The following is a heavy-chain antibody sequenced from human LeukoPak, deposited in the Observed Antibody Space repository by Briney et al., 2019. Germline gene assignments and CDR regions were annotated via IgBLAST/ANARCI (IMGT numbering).Heavy chain of an antibody. CDR3: ARDLHYYYYDSSGYRSDAFDI. D-gene: IGHD3-22*01. Sequence: GASVKVSCKAYGGTFSGYAISWVRQAPGQGLEWMGGIIPIFGTANYAQKFQGRVTITTDESTSTAYMELSSLRSEDTAVYYCARDLHYYYYDSSGYRSDAFDIWGQGTMVTVSS. CDR2: IIPIFGTA. V-gene: IGHV1-69*05. J-gene: IGHJ3*02. CDR1: GGTFSGYA.